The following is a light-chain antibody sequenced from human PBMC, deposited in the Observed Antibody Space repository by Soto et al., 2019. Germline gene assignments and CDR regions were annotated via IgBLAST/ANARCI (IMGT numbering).Light chain of an antibody. Sequence: QSVLTQPASVSGSPGQSITISCTGTIYDVGAYHYVSWYQQFPGKAPKLILHEVSNRPSGISNRFSGFRSGSTASLTVSGLQPEDDAHYYCISYTTTGALVFGGGTKLTVL. CDR3: ISYTTTGALV. CDR1: IYDVGAYHY. V-gene: IGLV2-14*01. CDR2: EVS. J-gene: IGLJ2*01.